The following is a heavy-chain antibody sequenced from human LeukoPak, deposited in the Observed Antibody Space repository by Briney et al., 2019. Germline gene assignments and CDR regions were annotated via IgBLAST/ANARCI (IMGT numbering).Heavy chain of an antibody. J-gene: IGHJ5*02. V-gene: IGHV1-2*02. Sequence: VSVKVSCKASGYTFTGYYMHWVRQAPGQGLEWMGWINPNSGGTNYAQKFQGRVTMTRDTSISTAYMELSRLRSDDTAVYYCARDWRRGYCSGGSCYRYNWFDPWGQGTLVTVSS. CDR1: GYTFTGYY. CDR3: ARDWRRGYCSGGSCYRYNWFDP. CDR2: INPNSGGT. D-gene: IGHD2-15*01.